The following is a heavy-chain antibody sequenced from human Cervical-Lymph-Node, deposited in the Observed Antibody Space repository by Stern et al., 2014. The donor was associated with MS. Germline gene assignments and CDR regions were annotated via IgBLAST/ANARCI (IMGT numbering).Heavy chain of an antibody. J-gene: IGHJ6*02. CDR1: GFTFRTYT. Sequence: EVQLVESGGGLVKPGGSLRLSCAASGFTFRTYTMNWVRQAPGKGLEWISSISARSADINYADSVKGRFTISRDNAKKSLFLRMNSLRVEDTAVYFCASVAVAGTGDQHYYYGLDVWGQGTTVTVSS. D-gene: IGHD6-19*01. V-gene: IGHV3-21*01. CDR3: ASVAVAGTGDQHYYYGLDV. CDR2: ISARSADI.